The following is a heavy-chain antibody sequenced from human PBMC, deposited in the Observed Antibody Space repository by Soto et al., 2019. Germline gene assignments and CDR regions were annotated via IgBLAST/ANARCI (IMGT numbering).Heavy chain of an antibody. D-gene: IGHD3-3*01. CDR3: ARDRHYDFWSGYYTLTYYYYYYGMDV. CDR1: GFTFSSYA. V-gene: IGHV3-30-3*01. J-gene: IGHJ6*02. CDR2: ISYDGSNK. Sequence: GGSLRLSCAASGFTFSSYAMHWVRQAPGKGLEWVAVISYDGSNKYYADSVKGRFTISRDNSKNTLYLQMNSLRAEDTAVYYCARDRHYDFWSGYYTLTYYYYYYGMDVWGQGTTVTVSS.